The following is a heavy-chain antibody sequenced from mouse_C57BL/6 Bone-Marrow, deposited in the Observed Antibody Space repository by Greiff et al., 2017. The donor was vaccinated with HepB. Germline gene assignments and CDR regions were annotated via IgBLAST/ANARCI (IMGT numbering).Heavy chain of an antibody. CDR1: GYSITSGYY. D-gene: IGHD2-2*01. V-gene: IGHV3-6*01. J-gene: IGHJ3*01. CDR2: ISYDGSN. CDR3: ASPYGYDVGFAY. Sequence: EVKLQESGPGLVKPSQSLSLTCSVTGYSITSGYYWNWIRQFPGNKLEWMGYISYDGSNNYNPSLKNRISITRDTSKNQFFLKLNSVTTEDTATYYCASPYGYDVGFAYWGQGTLVTVSA.